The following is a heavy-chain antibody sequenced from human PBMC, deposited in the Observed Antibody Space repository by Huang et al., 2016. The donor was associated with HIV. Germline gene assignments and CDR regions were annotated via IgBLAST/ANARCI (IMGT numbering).Heavy chain of an antibody. J-gene: IGHJ5*02. Sequence: QVHLQQWGAGLLKPSETLSLTCAVYGWSFSGYYWNWIRQSPGTGLEWIGQINHGGITNYNPTHEIRVTMSGDPSTKQFSLKLSSVSVADSSVYYCAREIMISFGGPFDPWGQGTLVIVSS. CDR2: INHGGIT. V-gene: IGHV4-34*01. D-gene: IGHD3-16*01. CDR1: GWSFSGYY. CDR3: AREIMISFGGPFDP.